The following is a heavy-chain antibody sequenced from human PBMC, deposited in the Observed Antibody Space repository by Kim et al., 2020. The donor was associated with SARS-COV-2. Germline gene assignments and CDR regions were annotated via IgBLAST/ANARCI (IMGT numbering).Heavy chain of an antibody. Sequence: GGSLRLSCAASGFTFSSNAMSWVRQAPGKGLEWVSGISGSGSSTYYADSVKGRFTNSRDNAKNTLYLQMNSLRAEDTAVYYWAKECYAVTRYLDYWGQGTLDTVSS. J-gene: IGHJ4*02. D-gene: IGHD3-16*01. V-gene: IGHV3-23*01. CDR1: GFTFSSNA. CDR3: AKECYAVTRYLDY. CDR2: ISGSGSST.